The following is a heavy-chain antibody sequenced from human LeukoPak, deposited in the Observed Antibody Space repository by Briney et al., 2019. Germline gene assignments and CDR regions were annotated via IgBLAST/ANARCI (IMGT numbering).Heavy chain of an antibody. D-gene: IGHD3-22*01. CDR2: IRYDVSKT. CDR1: GFTFSSYA. V-gene: IGHV3-30*02. CDR3: AKVDYYDSSGYPDY. Sequence: GGSLRLSCAASGFTFSSYAMHWVRQAPGKGLEWVTFIRYDVSKTYYADSVKGRFTISRDNSKNTLYLQMNSLRGEDTAVYYCAKVDYYDSSGYPDYWGQGTLVTVSS. J-gene: IGHJ4*02.